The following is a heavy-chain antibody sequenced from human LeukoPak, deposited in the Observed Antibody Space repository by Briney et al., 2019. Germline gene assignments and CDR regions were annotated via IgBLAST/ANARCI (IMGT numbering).Heavy chain of an antibody. J-gene: IGHJ3*02. CDR1: GFTFSSYS. V-gene: IGHV3-48*01. CDR3: ARASRVTTRLDAFDI. Sequence: GGSLRLSCAASGFTFSSYSMNWVRQAPGKGLEWVSYISSSISTIYYADSVKGRFTISRDNSKNTLYLQMNSLRVEDTAVYYCARASRVTTRLDAFDIWGQGTMVTVSS. CDR2: ISSSISTI. D-gene: IGHD2-21*02.